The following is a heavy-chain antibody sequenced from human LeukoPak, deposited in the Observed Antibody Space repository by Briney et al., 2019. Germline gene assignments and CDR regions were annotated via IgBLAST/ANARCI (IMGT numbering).Heavy chain of an antibody. V-gene: IGHV4-34*01. CDR2: INHSGRT. J-gene: IGHJ4*02. D-gene: IGHD6-19*01. CDR1: GGSFSAYY. Sequence: SETLSLTCAVYGGSFSAYYWSWVRQPPGKGLEWIGEINHSGRTNYNPSLKSRLTISADTSKNQFSLRLSSVTAADTAVYYCARRPGYSSGWYGYWGQGTLVTVSS. CDR3: ARRPGYSSGWYGY.